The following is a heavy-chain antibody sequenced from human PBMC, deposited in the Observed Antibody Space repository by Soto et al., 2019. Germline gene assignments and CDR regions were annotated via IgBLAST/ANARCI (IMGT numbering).Heavy chain of an antibody. CDR3: ARDLVGYSGYDRRYYSGMDV. Sequence: QGLEWMGIINPSGGSTSYAQKFQGRVTMTRDTSTSTVYMELSSLGSEDTAVYYCARDLVGYSGYDRRYYSGMDVWVQGTTVPVSS. D-gene: IGHD5-12*01. V-gene: IGHV1-46*03. J-gene: IGHJ6*02. CDR2: INPSGGST.